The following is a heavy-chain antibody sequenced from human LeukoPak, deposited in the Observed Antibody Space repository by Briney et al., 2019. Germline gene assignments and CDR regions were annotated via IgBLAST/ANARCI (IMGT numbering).Heavy chain of an antibody. CDR3: ARESRYCSSTSCPPDLN. CDR2: ISYDGSNK. D-gene: IGHD2-2*01. V-gene: IGHV3-30-3*01. CDR1: GFTFSSYA. J-gene: IGHJ4*02. Sequence: GGSLRLSCAASGFTFSSYAMHWVRQAPGKGLEWVTVISYDGSNKYYADSVKGRFTISRDNSKNTLYLQMNSLRAEDTAVYYCARESRYCSSTSCPPDLNWGQGTLVTVSS.